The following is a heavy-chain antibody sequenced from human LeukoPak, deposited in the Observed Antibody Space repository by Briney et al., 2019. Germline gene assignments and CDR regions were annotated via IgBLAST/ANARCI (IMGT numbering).Heavy chain of an antibody. CDR3: ASWPVGWYGEDS. V-gene: IGHV3-66*01. Sequence: GGSLRLSCAASGFTVSNNYMSWVRQAPGKGLEWVSVIYSGGSTYYADSVKGRFTISRDNSKNTLYLQMNSLRAEDTAVYYCASWPVGWYGEDSWGQGTLVTVSS. J-gene: IGHJ4*02. CDR1: GFTVSNNY. CDR2: IYSGGST. D-gene: IGHD6-19*01.